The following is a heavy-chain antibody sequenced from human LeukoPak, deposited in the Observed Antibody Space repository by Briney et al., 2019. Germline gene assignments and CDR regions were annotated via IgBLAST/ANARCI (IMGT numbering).Heavy chain of an antibody. Sequence: GGSLKLSCAASGFTFSDSAVHWVRQASGKGLEWVGRIRSKANSYATSYAASVTGRFTISRDDSKNTAYLQMNSLKTEDTAVYYCRCGGQGYWGQGTLVTVSS. CDR3: RCGGQGY. CDR2: IRSKANSYAT. V-gene: IGHV3-73*01. J-gene: IGHJ4*02. CDR1: GFTFSDSA. D-gene: IGHD2-21*01.